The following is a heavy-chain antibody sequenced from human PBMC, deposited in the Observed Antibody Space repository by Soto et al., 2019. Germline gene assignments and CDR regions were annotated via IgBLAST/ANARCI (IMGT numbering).Heavy chain of an antibody. CDR3: ARAYSDAFDI. Sequence: LRVSCAASGFTCSDYYMTWIRQPPGKGVEWVSYISSSGTGIYYADSVKGGFTISRDNAKTSLYLQMSSLGAEDTALYYCARAYSDAFDIWGQGTMVTVSS. V-gene: IGHV3-11*01. CDR1: GFTCSDYY. CDR2: ISSSGTGI. J-gene: IGHJ3*02. D-gene: IGHD2-15*01.